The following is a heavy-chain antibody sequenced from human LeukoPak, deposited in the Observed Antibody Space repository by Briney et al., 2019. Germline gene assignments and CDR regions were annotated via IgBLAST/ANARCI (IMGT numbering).Heavy chain of an antibody. V-gene: IGHV1-2*06. CDR3: ARDYCSSTSCLFDY. J-gene: IGHJ4*02. CDR1: GYTFTGYH. D-gene: IGHD2-2*01. CDR2: INPNSGDT. Sequence: ASVKVSCKASGYTFTGYHMHWVRQAPGHGLEWMGRINPNSGDTNYAQKFQGRVTMTRDTSISTAYMELSRLRSDDTAVYYCARDYCSSTSCLFDYWGQGTLVTVSS.